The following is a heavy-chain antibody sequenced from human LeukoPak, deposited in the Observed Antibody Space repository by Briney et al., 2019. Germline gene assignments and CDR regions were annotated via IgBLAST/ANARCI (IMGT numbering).Heavy chain of an antibody. CDR2: IIPILGIA. J-gene: IGHJ4*02. CDR1: GGTFSSYT. Sequence: ASVKVSCKASGGTFSSYTISWVRQAPGQGLEWMGRIIPILGIANYAQKFQGRVTITADKSTSTAYMELSSLRSEDTAVYYCARSKQLVGRMGLDWLFDYWGQGTLVTVSS. CDR3: ARSKQLVGRMGLDWLFDY. D-gene: IGHD6-6*01. V-gene: IGHV1-69*02.